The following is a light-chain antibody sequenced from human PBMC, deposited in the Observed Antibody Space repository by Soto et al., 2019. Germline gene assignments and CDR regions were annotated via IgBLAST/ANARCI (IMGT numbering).Light chain of an antibody. CDR2: SNN. CDR1: SSNIGSNT. Sequence: QSVLTQPPSASGTPGQRVNISCYGSSSNIGSNTVNWYQQLPGTAPKLLIYSNNQRPSGVPDRFSGSKSGTSASLAISGLQSEDEADYYCAAWDDSLYGHVVFGGGTKLTVL. J-gene: IGLJ2*01. V-gene: IGLV1-44*01. CDR3: AAWDDSLYGHVV.